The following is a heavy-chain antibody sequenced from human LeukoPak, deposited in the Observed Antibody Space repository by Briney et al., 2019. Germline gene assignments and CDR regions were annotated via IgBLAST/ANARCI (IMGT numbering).Heavy chain of an antibody. Sequence: PSETLSLTCTVSGDSISSYYWSWIRQPPEKGLEWIGYVYHSGSTNYNPSLKSRVTISVDTPKTQFSLKMNSVTAADTAVYYCARLQRITMAGPDYWYFDLWGRGTLVTVSP. CDR1: GDSISSYY. D-gene: IGHD3-10*01. J-gene: IGHJ2*01. CDR2: VYHSGST. V-gene: IGHV4-59*01. CDR3: ARLQRITMAGPDYWYFDL.